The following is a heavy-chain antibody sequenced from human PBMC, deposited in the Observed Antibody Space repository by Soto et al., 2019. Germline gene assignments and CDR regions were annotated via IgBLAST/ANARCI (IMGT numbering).Heavy chain of an antibody. Sequence: EVQLVESGGGLVQPGGSLRLSCVACGFIFNSYSMNWVRQAPGKGLEWISYINGGSTSVFYADSVKGRFSISRDNAKNSLYLQMNSLSAEDTAVYYCASSASPDAYWRQGTLVTVSS. V-gene: IGHV3-48*01. CDR3: ASSASPDAY. D-gene: IGHD1-26*01. J-gene: IGHJ4*02. CDR2: INGGSTSV. CDR1: GFIFNSYS.